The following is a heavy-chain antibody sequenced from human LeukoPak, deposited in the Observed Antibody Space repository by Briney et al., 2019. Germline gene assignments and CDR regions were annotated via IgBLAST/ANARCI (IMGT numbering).Heavy chain of an antibody. J-gene: IGHJ3*02. CDR3: ARDVAGPPQEAFDI. CDR1: GFTFSSYW. CDR2: IKQDGSEK. Sequence: PGGSLRLSCAASGFTFSSYWMSLVRQAPGKGLEWVANIKQDGSEKYYVDSVKCRFTISRDNAKNSLYLQMNSLRADDTAVYYCARDVAGPPQEAFDIWGQGTMVTVSS. V-gene: IGHV3-7*01.